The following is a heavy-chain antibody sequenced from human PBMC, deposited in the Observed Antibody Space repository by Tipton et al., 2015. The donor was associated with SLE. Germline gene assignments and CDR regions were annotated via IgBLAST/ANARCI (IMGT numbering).Heavy chain of an antibody. D-gene: IGHD2-8*01. CDR3: ARKGVDDSSHFDY. Sequence: GSLRLSCAASGFTFRTYNMNWVRQAPGKGLEWVSYISRSSGSIYYADSVKGRFTISRDNAKNLLYLQMNSLRNEDTAVYYCARKGVDDSSHFDYWGQGTLVTVSS. V-gene: IGHV3-48*02. CDR2: ISRSSGSI. CDR1: GFTFRTYN. J-gene: IGHJ4*02.